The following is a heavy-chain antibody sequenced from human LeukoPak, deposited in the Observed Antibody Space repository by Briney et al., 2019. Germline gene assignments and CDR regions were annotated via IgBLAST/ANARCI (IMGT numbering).Heavy chain of an antibody. Sequence: PGGSLRLSCATSGFTFEDHGLSWVRQAPGKGLEWVSGINWNSGSKRYAASVKGRFTISRDNSKNTLYLQMNSLRAEDTAVYYCARVARTHYYYMDVWGKGTTVTVSS. CDR3: ARVARTHYYYMDV. CDR2: INWNSGSK. J-gene: IGHJ6*03. V-gene: IGHV3-20*04. CDR1: GFTFEDHG.